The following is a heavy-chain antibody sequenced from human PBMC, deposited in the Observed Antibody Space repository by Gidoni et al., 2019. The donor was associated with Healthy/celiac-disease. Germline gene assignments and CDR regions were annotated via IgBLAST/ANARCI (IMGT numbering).Heavy chain of an antibody. Sequence: QAPLVQSGAAVKMPGSSVKVSCRASGGTFSSYAISWVRQAPGQGLEGMGGIIPIFGTANYAQKFQGRVTITADESTSTAYMELSSLRSEDTAVYYCARGAGGEYSSSRGWFDPWGQGTLVTVSS. CDR3: ARGAGGEYSSSRGWFDP. CDR1: GGTFSSYA. CDR2: IIPIFGTA. V-gene: IGHV1-69*01. J-gene: IGHJ5*01. D-gene: IGHD6-6*01.